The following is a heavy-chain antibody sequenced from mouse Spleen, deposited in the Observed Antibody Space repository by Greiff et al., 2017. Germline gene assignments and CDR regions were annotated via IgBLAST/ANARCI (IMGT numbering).Heavy chain of an antibody. Sequence: QVQLKQPGAELVKPGASVKLSCKASGYTFTSYWMHWVKQRPGQGLEWIGMIHPNSGSTNYNEKFKSKATLTVDKSSSTAYMQLSSLTSEDSAVYYCASHYGSSFAYWGQGTLFTVSA. V-gene: IGHV1-64*01. CDR3: ASHYGSSFAY. CDR2: IHPNSGST. D-gene: IGHD1-1*01. J-gene: IGHJ3*01. CDR1: GYTFTSYW.